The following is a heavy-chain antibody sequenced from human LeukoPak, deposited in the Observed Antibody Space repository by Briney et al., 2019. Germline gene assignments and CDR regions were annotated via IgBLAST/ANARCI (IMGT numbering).Heavy chain of an antibody. CDR3: AKRTTVTYYFDY. CDR1: GFTFSSYS. J-gene: IGHJ4*02. Sequence: GGSLRLSCAASGFTFSSYSMNWVRQAPGKGLEWVSAISGSGGSTYYADSVKGRFTISRDNSKNTLYLQMNSLRAEDTAVYYCAKRTTVTYYFDYWGQGTLVTVSS. V-gene: IGHV3-23*01. D-gene: IGHD4-17*01. CDR2: ISGSGGST.